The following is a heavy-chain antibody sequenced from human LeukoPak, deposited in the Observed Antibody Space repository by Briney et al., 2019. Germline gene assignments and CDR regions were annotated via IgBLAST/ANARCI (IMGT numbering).Heavy chain of an antibody. V-gene: IGHV1-2*02. Sequence: ASVKVSCKASGYIFTGYYMHWVRQAPGQGLEWMGWINPNSGGTNYAQKFQGRVTMTRDTSISTAYMELSRLRSDDTAVYYCARAVRDIVVVPAADYYYYYMDVWGKGTTVTVSS. D-gene: IGHD2-2*01. CDR3: ARAVRDIVVVPAADYYYYYMDV. CDR2: INPNSGGT. CDR1: GYIFTGYY. J-gene: IGHJ6*03.